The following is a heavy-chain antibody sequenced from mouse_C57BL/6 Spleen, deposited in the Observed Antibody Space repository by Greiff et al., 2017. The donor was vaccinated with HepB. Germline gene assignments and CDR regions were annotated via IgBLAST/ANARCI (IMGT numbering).Heavy chain of an antibody. Sequence: DVMLVESGGGLVKPGGSLKLSCAASGFTFSSYAMSWVRQTPEKRLEWVATISDGGSYTYYPDNVKGRFTISRDNAKNNLYLQMSHLKSEDTAMYYCARADYDYDVWFAYWGQGTLVTVSA. D-gene: IGHD2-4*01. V-gene: IGHV5-4*03. CDR2: ISDGGSYT. J-gene: IGHJ3*01. CDR3: ARADYDYDVWFAY. CDR1: GFTFSSYA.